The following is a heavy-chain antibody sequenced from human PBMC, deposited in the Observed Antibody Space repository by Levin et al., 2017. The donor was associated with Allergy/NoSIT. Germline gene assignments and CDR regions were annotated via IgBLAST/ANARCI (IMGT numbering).Heavy chain of an antibody. CDR3: AKGGFAVAAHP. CDR2: ITGGGGNT. Sequence: ASVKVSCAASGFTFSSYAMTWVRQAPGKGPEWVATITGGGGNTYYADSVKGRFTISRDNSNNTLFLQMDTLRGEDTALYHCAKGGFAVAAHPWGRGTQVTVSS. V-gene: IGHV3-23*01. D-gene: IGHD6-19*01. CDR1: GFTFSSYA. J-gene: IGHJ5*02.